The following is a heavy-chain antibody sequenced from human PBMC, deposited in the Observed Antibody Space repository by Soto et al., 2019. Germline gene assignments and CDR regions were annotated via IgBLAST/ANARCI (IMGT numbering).Heavy chain of an antibody. V-gene: IGHV1-69*13. D-gene: IGHD2-2*01. J-gene: IGHJ4*02. Sequence: AASGKVSCKASGGTFSSYAISWVRQAPGQGLEWMGGIIPIFGTANYAQKFQGRVTITADESTSTAYMELSSLRSEDTAVYYCARGGYCSSTICLWGFDHWRQRTLVTVSS. CDR1: GGTFSSYA. CDR3: ARGGYCSSTICLWGFDH. CDR2: IIPIFGTA.